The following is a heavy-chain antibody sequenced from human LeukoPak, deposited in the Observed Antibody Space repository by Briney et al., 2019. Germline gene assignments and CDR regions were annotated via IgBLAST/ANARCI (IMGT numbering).Heavy chain of an antibody. V-gene: IGHV3-7*01. J-gene: IGHJ4*02. CDR3: VRLTYYYGSGTYGPGYYFDY. CDR2: IKQDGSDK. CDR1: GFTFSRHW. D-gene: IGHD3-10*01. Sequence: GGSLRLSCAASGFTFSRHWMSWVRQAPGRGLEWVANIKQDGSDKFYVDSLKGRTTIPRDNAQNSLFLQLNSLRAEDAAVYYCVRLTYYYGSGTYGPGYYFDYWGQGTLVTVSS.